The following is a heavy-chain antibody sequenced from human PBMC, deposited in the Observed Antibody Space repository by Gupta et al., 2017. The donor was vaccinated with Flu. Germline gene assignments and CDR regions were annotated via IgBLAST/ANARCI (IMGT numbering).Heavy chain of an antibody. Sequence: SPDYWGWVRQPPGKGREGIESIYYSDSTFYNPTLKSRVTISVDTSKNQFSLKLSSVTAAYSAMYYCSRHPNNWNDVGWFGPWGQGALVSVSS. CDR1: SPDY. CDR2: IYYSDST. J-gene: IGHJ5*02. V-gene: IGHV4-39*01. D-gene: IGHD1-1*01. CDR3: SRHPNNWNDVGWFGP.